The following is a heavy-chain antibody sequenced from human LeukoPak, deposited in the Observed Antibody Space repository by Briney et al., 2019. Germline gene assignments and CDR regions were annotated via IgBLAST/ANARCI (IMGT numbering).Heavy chain of an antibody. J-gene: IGHJ4*02. CDR2: IWYDGSNR. CDR1: GFTFSSYG. V-gene: IGHV3-33*01. CDR3: ARDIHQYESSGFFDY. Sequence: GGSLRLSCAASGFTFSSYGMHWVRQAPGKGLEWVAVIWYDGSNRYYADSVKGRLTISRDNSKNTLYLQMNSLRAEDTAVYYCARDIHQYESSGFFDYWGQGTLVTVSS. D-gene: IGHD3-22*01.